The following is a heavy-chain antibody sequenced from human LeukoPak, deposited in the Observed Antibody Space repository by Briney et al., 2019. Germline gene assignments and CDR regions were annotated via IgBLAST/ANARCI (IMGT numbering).Heavy chain of an antibody. J-gene: IGHJ4*02. V-gene: IGHV1-46*01. CDR1: GYTFTRYY. Sequence: ASVKVSCKASGYTFTRYYMDWVRQAPGQGLEWMGMINYSGGSTTFAPKFLGRITMTRDTSTSTAYMELRSLRPDDTAVYYCARGLDGGGYPFDYWGQGTLVTVSS. CDR3: ARGLDGGGYPFDY. CDR2: INYSGGST. D-gene: IGHD2-15*01.